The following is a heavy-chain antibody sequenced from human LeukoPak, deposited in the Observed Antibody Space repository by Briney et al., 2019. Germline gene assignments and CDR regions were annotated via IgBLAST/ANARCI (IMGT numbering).Heavy chain of an antibody. V-gene: IGHV3-21*01. Sequence: GGSLRLSCAASGFSFSGYSMNWVRQAPGKGLEWVSSISSSSIYIYNADSVKGRFTISRDNAKNSLFLQMSSLRADDTAIYYCARAGELRYMDVWGKGTAVTVSS. CDR2: ISSSSIYI. J-gene: IGHJ6*03. D-gene: IGHD3-16*01. CDR3: ARAGELRYMDV. CDR1: GFSFSGYS.